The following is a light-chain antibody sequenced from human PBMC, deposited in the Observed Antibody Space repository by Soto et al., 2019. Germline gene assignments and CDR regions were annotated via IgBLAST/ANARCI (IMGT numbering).Light chain of an antibody. CDR1: QDISNY. CDR2: GAS. Sequence: DIQMTQSPSSLSASVGDRVTITCQASQDISNYLNWYQQKPGKAPKLLIYGASNLETGVPSRFSGSGSGTYFTFTISSLQPEDIATYYCQQYDNLPLTFGGGTKVDIK. CDR3: QQYDNLPLT. J-gene: IGKJ4*01. V-gene: IGKV1-33*01.